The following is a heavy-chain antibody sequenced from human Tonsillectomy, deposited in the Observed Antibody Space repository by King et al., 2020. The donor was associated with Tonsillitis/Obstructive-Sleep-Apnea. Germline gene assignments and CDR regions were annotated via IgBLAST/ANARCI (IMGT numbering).Heavy chain of an antibody. J-gene: IGHJ4*02. CDR1: GGSISSYY. CDR3: ASYYDFWSGYPY. V-gene: IGHV4-59*01. CDR2: IYYSGST. D-gene: IGHD3-3*01. Sequence: QLQESGPGLVKPSETLSLTCTVSGGSISSYYWSWIRRPPGKGLEWIGYIYYSGSTNYNPSLKSRVTITVDTSKNQFSLKLSSVTAADTAVYYCASYYDFWSGYPYWGQGTLVTVSS.